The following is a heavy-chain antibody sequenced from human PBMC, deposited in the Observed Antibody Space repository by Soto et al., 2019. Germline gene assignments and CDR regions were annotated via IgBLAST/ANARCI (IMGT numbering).Heavy chain of an antibody. CDR3: ARDASGPFDY. D-gene: IGHD6-19*01. CDR2: IHSDGST. V-gene: IGHV3-53*01. J-gene: IGHJ4*02. Sequence: AGGSLRLSCSVAGFTVSDSMSWVRQAPGKGLECVSFIHSDGSTHYTDSVRGRFTISRDNSKNTPYLQMDRLRVDDTAVYFCARDASGPFDYWGQGTLVTVSS. CDR1: GFTVSDS.